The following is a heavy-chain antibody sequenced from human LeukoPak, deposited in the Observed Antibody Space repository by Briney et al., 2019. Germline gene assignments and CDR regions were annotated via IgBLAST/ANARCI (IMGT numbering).Heavy chain of an antibody. Sequence: GGSLRLSCAASEFSVGSNYMTWVRQAPGKGLEWVSLIYSGGSTYYADSVKGRFTISRDNSKNTLYLQMNSLRAEDTAVYYCARGPSGYHHTGGQGTLVTVSS. D-gene: IGHD5-12*01. J-gene: IGHJ4*02. CDR3: ARGPSGYHHT. CDR1: EFSVGSNY. CDR2: IYSGGST. V-gene: IGHV3-66*01.